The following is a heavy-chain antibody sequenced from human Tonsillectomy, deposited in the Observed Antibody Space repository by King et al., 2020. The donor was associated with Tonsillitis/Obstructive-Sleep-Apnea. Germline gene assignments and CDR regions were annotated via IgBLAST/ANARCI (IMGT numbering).Heavy chain of an antibody. J-gene: IGHJ6*03. CDR3: AKDIRPCSGGTCYYYYYYMDV. Sequence: VQLVESGGGVVQPGRSLRLSCAASGFTFISYGMHWVRQAPGKGLEWMAVISYDGTNKYYADSVKGRFTISRDNSKNTLYLQMNSLRAEDTAVYYFAKDIRPCSGGTCYYYYYYMDVWGKGTTVTVSS. CDR2: ISYDGTNK. CDR1: GFTFISYG. V-gene: IGHV3-30*18. D-gene: IGHD2-15*01.